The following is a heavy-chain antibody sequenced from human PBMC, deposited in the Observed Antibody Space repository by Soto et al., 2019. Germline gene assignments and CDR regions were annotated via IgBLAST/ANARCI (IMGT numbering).Heavy chain of an antibody. CDR3: ARPFFGRGNCFDP. V-gene: IGHV4-59*01. D-gene: IGHD3-10*01. Sequence: SETLSLTCTVSGGSISSYYWSWIRQPPGKGLEWIGYIYYSGSTNYNPSLKSRVTISVDTSKNQFSLKLSSVTAADTAVYYCARPFFGRGNCFDPCGQGTLVTVSS. J-gene: IGHJ5*02. CDR1: GGSISSYY. CDR2: IYYSGST.